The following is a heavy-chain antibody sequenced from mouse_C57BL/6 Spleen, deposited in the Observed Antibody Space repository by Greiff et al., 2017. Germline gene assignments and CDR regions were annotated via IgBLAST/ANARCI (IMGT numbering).Heavy chain of an antibody. CDR3: ERENNYCDSSYGYFDV. J-gene: IGHJ1*03. Sequence: QVQLQQSGPELVKPGASVKISCTASGFAFSSSWMNWVKQRPGKGLEWIGRIYPGDGDTNYNGKFQGKATLTADKSSSPAYMQLSSLTSEDSAVYFGERENNYCDSSYGYFDVWGTGTTVTVSS. CDR2: IYPGDGDT. CDR1: GFAFSSSW. D-gene: IGHD1-1*01. V-gene: IGHV1-82*01.